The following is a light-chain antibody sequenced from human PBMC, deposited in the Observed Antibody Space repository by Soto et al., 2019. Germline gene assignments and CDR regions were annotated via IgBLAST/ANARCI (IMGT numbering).Light chain of an antibody. V-gene: IGLV2-14*01. CDR3: SSYTSSSTVV. CDR1: SSDVGSYQY. Sequence: QSALTQPAFVSGSPGQSISISCTGTSSDVGSYQYVSWYQQHPGRVPKLMIYEVSNRPSGVSNRFSGSKSGNTASLTISGLQAEDEADYFCSSYTSSSTVVFGGGTKLTVL. J-gene: IGLJ2*01. CDR2: EVS.